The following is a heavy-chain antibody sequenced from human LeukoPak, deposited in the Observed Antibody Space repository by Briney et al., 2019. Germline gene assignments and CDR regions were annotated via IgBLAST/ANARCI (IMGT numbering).Heavy chain of an antibody. D-gene: IGHD6-19*01. Sequence: PGGSLRLSCAASGFTVSSNYMSWVRQAPGKGLEWVSVIYSGGSTYYADSVKGRFTISRDNAKNSLYLQMNSLRAEDTAVYYCARDGYSSGWYDYWGQGTLVTVSS. CDR3: ARDGYSSGWYDY. V-gene: IGHV3-53*01. CDR1: GFTVSSNY. CDR2: IYSGGST. J-gene: IGHJ4*02.